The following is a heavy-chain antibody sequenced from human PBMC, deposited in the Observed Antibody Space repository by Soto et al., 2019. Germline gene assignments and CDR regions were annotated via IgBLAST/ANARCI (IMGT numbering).Heavy chain of an antibody. Sequence: PSETLSLTCSVSGASITSGGSYWTWIRQHPGKGLEWIENIHYSEKNYYNPSLKSRVTISLDTSKNQFSLKVNSVTAADTAVYYCVRERGTTLRMDVWGQGTTVTVSS. V-gene: IGHV4-31*03. CDR2: IHYSEKN. J-gene: IGHJ6*02. CDR1: GASITSGGSY. CDR3: VRERGTTLRMDV. D-gene: IGHD3-16*01.